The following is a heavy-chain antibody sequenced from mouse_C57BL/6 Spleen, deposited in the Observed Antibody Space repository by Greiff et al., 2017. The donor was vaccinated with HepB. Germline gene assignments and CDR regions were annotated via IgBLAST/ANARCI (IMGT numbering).Heavy chain of an antibody. J-gene: IGHJ4*01. V-gene: IGHV1-50*01. CDR1: GYTFTSYW. CDR2: IDPSDSYT. D-gene: IGHD1-1*01. CDR3: ARGGSSNAMDY. Sequence: VQLQQSGAELVKPGASVKLSCKASGYTFTSYWMQWVKQRPGQGLEWIGEIDPSDSYTNYNQKFKGKATLTVDTSSSTAYMQLSSLTSEDSAVYYCARGGSSNAMDYWGQGTSVTVSS.